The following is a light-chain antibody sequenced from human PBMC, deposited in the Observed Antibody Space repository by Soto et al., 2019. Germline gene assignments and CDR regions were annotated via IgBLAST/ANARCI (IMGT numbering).Light chain of an antibody. CDR3: QQYVSSPST. V-gene: IGKV3-20*01. J-gene: IGKJ2*01. CDR1: QSVYSSS. Sequence: EIVLTQSPGTLSLSPGERATLSCRASQSVYSSSLAWYQQQPGQSPRLLIYGVSIRATGIPDRFSGSGSGTDFTVTISRLELEDFAVYYCQQYVSSPSTFGQGTKVEIK. CDR2: GVS.